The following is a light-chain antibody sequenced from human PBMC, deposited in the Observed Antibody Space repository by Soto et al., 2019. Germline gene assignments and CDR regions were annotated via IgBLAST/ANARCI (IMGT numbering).Light chain of an antibody. CDR3: QQFINNSWT. CDR1: HSFGAR. J-gene: IGKJ1*01. CDR2: KAS. Sequence: DIQMTQSPSTLAASVGDRVTITCRASHSFGARLAWYQQKPGKAPKHLIYKASSSRSGVPSRFSGSGSGTEFTLTISSLQPDDFATYYWQQFINNSWTFGQGPNVEIK. V-gene: IGKV1-5*03.